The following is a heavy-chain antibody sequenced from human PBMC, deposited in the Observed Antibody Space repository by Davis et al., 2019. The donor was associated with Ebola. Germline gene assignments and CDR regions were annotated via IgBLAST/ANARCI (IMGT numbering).Heavy chain of an antibody. CDR3: AREEENVFGY. CDR2: TYYASAYYY. Sequence: LRLSCAVSGDSVSNNRAAWNWIRQSPSRGLEWLGRTYYASAYYYDYGTSLTSRITIIPETSKNEVSLHLKSVIPEDTAVYFCAREEENVFGYWGQGTLDTVSS. CDR1: GDSVSNNRAA. V-gene: IGHV6-1*01. J-gene: IGHJ4*02.